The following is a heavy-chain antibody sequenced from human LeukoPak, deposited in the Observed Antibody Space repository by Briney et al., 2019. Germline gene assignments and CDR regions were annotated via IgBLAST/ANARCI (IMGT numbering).Heavy chain of an antibody. CDR3: ATRSGSSWTRDQTNWFDP. V-gene: IGHV1-24*01. CDR1: GYTLTELS. J-gene: IGHJ5*02. CDR2: FDPEDGET. Sequence: ASVKVSCKVSGYTLTELSMHWVRQAPGKGLEWMGGFDPEDGETIYAQKFQGRVTMTEDTSTDTAYMELSSLRSEDTAVYYCATRSGSSWTRDQTNWFDPWGQGTLVTVSS. D-gene: IGHD6-13*01.